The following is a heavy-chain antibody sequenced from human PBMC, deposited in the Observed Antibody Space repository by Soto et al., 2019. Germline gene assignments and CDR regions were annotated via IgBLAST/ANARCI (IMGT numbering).Heavy chain of an antibody. Sequence: SVKVSCKASGGTFSSYAISWVRQAPGQGLEWMGGIIPIFGTANYAQKFQGRVTITADESTSTAYMELSSLRSEDTAVYYCARGTMGATKPFDYWGQGXLVTVYS. V-gene: IGHV1-69*13. CDR1: GGTFSSYA. CDR2: IIPIFGTA. D-gene: IGHD1-26*01. CDR3: ARGTMGATKPFDY. J-gene: IGHJ4*02.